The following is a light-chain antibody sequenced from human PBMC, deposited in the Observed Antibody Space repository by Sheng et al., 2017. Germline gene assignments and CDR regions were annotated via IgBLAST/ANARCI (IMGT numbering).Light chain of an antibody. V-gene: IGKV1-39*01. Sequence: TQSQGTLSLSPGDRATLPCRASQSVGENYLAWYQQKPGKAPKLLIYATSSLQSGVPSRFSGSGSGTVFTLTISSLQPEDFATYYCQQSFRTPYTFGQGTKLEIK. CDR2: ATS. CDR1: QSVGENY. CDR3: QQSFRTPYT. J-gene: IGKJ2*01.